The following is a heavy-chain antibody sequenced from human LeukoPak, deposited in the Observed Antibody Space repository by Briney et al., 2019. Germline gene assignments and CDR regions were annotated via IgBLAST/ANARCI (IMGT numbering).Heavy chain of an antibody. CDR3: AREVYPFGWERLAGGQYYFKY. J-gene: IGHJ4*02. V-gene: IGHV1-18*01. D-gene: IGHD1-26*01. CDR2: ISAYNGNT. CDR1: GYTFTSYG. Sequence: VASVKVSCKASGYTFTSYGISWVRQAPGQGLEGMGLISAYNGNTNYAQKLQGRVTMTTDTSTSTAYMELRSLRSDDKAEYYCAREVYPFGWERLAGGQYYFKYWGQGTLVTVSS.